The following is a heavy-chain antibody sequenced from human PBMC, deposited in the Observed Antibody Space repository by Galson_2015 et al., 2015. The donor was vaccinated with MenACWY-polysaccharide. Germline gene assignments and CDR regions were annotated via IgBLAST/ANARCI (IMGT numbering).Heavy chain of an antibody. CDR1: GFTFSRYG. D-gene: IGHD6-6*01. J-gene: IGHJ4*02. CDR2: IRYDGSDK. CDR3: AKDAVPQLQSTSSAFDY. Sequence: LRLSCAASGFTFSRYGMHWVRQAPGKGLEWVSFIRYDGSDKYYTDSVKGRFTISRDNSKNTLYLQMNSLRIEDTAVYYCAKDAVPQLQSTSSAFDYWSQGTLVTVSS. V-gene: IGHV3-30*02.